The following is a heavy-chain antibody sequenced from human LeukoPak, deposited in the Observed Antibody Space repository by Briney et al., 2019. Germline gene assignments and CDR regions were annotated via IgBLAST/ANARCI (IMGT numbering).Heavy chain of an antibody. CDR1: GFTFSSYW. V-gene: IGHV3-11*04. J-gene: IGHJ6*03. D-gene: IGHD3-16*01. Sequence: GGSLRLSCAASGFTFSSYWMSWIRQAPGKGLEWVSYISSSGSTIYYADSVKGRFTISRDNAKNSLYLQMNSLRAEDTAVYYCARDSGYAAMDVWGKGTTVTVSS. CDR2: ISSSGSTI. CDR3: ARDSGYAAMDV.